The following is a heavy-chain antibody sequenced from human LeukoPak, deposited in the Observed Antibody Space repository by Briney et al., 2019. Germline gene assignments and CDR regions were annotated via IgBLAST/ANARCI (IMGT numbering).Heavy chain of an antibody. CDR1: GFTFSRYW. CDR2: ISGSGGST. CDR3: ANMVSQNYYDSSGYHDY. V-gene: IGHV3-23*01. J-gene: IGHJ4*02. Sequence: PGGSLRLSCAASGFTFSRYWMSWVRQAPGKGLEWVSAISGSGGSTYYADSVKGRFTVSRDNSKNTLYLQMNSLRAEDTAVYYCANMVSQNYYDSSGYHDYWGQGTLVTVSS. D-gene: IGHD3-22*01.